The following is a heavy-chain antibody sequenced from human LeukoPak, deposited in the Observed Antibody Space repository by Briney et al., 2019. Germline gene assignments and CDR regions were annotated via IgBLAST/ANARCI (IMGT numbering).Heavy chain of an antibody. J-gene: IGHJ4*02. CDR2: ISSASNTI. CDR3: ANTIAVAASYYFDY. CDR1: GFTFSSYS. D-gene: IGHD6-19*01. V-gene: IGHV3-48*01. Sequence: PGGSLRLXCAASGFTFSSYSMNWVRQAPGKGLEWVSYISSASNTIYYADSVKGRFTISRDNSKNTLYLQMNSLRAEDTAVYYCANTIAVAASYYFDYWGQGTLVTVSS.